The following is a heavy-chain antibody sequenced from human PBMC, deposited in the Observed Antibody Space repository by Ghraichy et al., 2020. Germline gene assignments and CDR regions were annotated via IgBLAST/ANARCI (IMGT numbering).Heavy chain of an antibody. Sequence: GGSLRLSCAASGFIFTTYDIHWVRQAPGKGLEWVAATSTDGRAKYYAESLKGRFAISRDNTKNTLYLVMSSLTAEDSAVYYCASLLWDRRAFDFWGQGTQVIVSS. CDR3: ASLLWDRRAFDF. J-gene: IGHJ4*02. V-gene: IGHV3-30*03. CDR2: TSTDGRAK. D-gene: IGHD1-26*01. CDR1: GFIFTTYD.